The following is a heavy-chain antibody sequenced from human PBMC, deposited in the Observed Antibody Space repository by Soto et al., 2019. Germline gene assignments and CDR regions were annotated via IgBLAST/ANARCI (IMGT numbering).Heavy chain of an antibody. CDR3: ARGGGLGVAGSAAFDM. CDR1: GYPVTAYY. D-gene: IGHD3-3*01. Sequence: QLHLVQSGAVVKKPGASVTVSCSASGYPVTAYYMHWVRQAPGRGLEWMGGINPATGAAKYTQTFRGWVTMAKDPSTRGVIMELSGLTSEEPAVFYCARGGGLGVAGSAAFDMWGQGTLVTVSS. V-gene: IGHV1-2*04. CDR2: INPATGAA. J-gene: IGHJ3*02.